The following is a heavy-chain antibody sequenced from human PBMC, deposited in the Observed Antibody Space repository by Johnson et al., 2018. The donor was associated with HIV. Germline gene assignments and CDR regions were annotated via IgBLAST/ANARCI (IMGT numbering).Heavy chain of an antibody. Sequence: VQLVESGGGLVQPGGSLRLSCAASGFTFSSYWMSWVRQAPGKGLEWVSVIYSGGSTYYADSVKGRFTISRDNSKNTLYLQMNSLRAEDTAVYYCARVHSGGAFDIWGQGTMVTVSS. CDR1: GFTFSSYW. J-gene: IGHJ3*02. CDR3: ARVHSGGAFDI. V-gene: IGHV3-66*01. CDR2: IYSGGST.